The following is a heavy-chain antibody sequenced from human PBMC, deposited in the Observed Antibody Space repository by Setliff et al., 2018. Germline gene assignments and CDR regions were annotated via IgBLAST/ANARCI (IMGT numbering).Heavy chain of an antibody. D-gene: IGHD3-10*01. Sequence: PSETLSLTCSVYGESFSNNYWSWLRQPPGKGLEWIGSMYYSGSTYYNPSLKGRVTLSVDTTKNQFSLKLTSMTAADTAVYFCARHLLVQGTYHFDYWGQGSPVTVSS. J-gene: IGHJ4*02. CDR2: MYYSGST. V-gene: IGHV4-34*01. CDR1: GESFSNNY. CDR3: ARHLLVQGTYHFDY.